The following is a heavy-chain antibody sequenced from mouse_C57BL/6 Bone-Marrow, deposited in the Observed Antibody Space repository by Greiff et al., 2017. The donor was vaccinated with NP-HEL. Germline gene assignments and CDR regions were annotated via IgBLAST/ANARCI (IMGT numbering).Heavy chain of an antibody. V-gene: IGHV5-17*01. CDR3: SYADGYYVYYYAMDD. J-gene: IGHJ4*01. D-gene: IGHD2-3*01. CDR2: ISSGSSTI. CDR1: GFTFSDYG. Sequence: EVMLVESGGGLVKPGGSLKLSCAASGFTFSDYGMHWVRQAPEKGLEWVAYISSGSSTIYYADTVKGRFTISRDNAKNTLFLQMTSLRSEDTAMYYCSYADGYYVYYYAMDDWGKGTSVTVSS.